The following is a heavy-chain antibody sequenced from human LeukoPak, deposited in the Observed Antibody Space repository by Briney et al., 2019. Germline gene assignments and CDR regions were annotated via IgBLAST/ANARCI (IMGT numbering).Heavy chain of an antibody. CDR1: GGSISSYF. CDR2: IYTSGST. J-gene: IGHJ3*02. D-gene: IGHD3-10*01. Sequence: SETLSLTCTVSGGSISSYFWSWIRQPAGKGLEWIGRIYTSGSTNYNPSLKSRVTMSVDTSKNQFSLKLSSVTAADTAVYYCARETTYYYGSGPQAAFDIWGQGTMVTVSS. CDR3: ARETTYYYGSGPQAAFDI. V-gene: IGHV4-4*07.